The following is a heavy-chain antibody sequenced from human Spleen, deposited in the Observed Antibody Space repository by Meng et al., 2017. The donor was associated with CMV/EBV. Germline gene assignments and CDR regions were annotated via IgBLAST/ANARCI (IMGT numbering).Heavy chain of an antibody. CDR2: IYYSGST. J-gene: IGHJ4*02. D-gene: IGHD2-2*01. CDR1: GGSISSGDFY. Sequence: CTVSGGSISSGDFYWSWIRQHPGKGLEWIGYIYYSGSTYYTPSLKSRVTISADTSRNQFSLKLSSVTAADTAVYYCARECSSASCYPVWGQGTLVTVSS. CDR3: ARECSSASCYPV. V-gene: IGHV4-31*03.